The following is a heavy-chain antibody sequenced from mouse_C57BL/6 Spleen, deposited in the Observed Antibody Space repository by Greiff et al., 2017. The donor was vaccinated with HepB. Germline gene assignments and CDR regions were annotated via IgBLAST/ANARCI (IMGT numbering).Heavy chain of an antibody. D-gene: IGHD1-1*01. V-gene: IGHV1-9*01. CDR2: ILPGSGST. CDR3: ARSKPSYYGSSYWYFDV. Sequence: QVQLQQSGAELMKPGASVKLSCKATGYTFTGYWIEWVKQRPGHGLEWIGEILPGSGSTNYNEKFKGKATFTADTSSNTAYMQLSSLTTEDSAIYYCARSKPSYYGSSYWYFDVWGTGTTVTVSS. J-gene: IGHJ1*03. CDR1: GYTFTGYW.